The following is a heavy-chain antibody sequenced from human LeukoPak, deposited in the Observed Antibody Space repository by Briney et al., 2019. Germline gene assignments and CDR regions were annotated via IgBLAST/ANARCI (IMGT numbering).Heavy chain of an antibody. CDR1: GFIFSSYG. V-gene: IGHV3-30*03. CDR3: ASWEASTNY. J-gene: IGHJ4*02. Sequence: GRSLRLSCAASGFIFSSYGMHWIRQAPGKGLEWVALISHAGSNEYYAASVKGRFTISRDNSNNEFYLQMDSLRPEDTAVYYCASWEASTNYWGQGTLVTVSS. CDR2: ISHAGSNE. D-gene: IGHD1-26*01.